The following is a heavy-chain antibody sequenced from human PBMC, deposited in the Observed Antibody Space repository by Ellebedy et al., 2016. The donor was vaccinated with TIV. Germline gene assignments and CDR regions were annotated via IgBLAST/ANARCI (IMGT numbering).Heavy chain of an antibody. J-gene: IGHJ4*02. D-gene: IGHD6-19*01. CDR1: GFTFSSYS. CDR3: ARERAVADLDY. Sequence: GGSLRLSXAASGFTFSSYSMNWVRQAPGKGLEWVSSISSSSSYIYYADSVKGRFTISRDNAKNSLYLQMNSLRAEDTAVYYCARERAVADLDYWGQGTLVTVSS. V-gene: IGHV3-21*01. CDR2: ISSSSSYI.